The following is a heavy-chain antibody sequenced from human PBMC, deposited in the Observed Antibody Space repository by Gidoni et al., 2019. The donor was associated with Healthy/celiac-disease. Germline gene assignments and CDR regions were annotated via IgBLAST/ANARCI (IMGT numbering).Heavy chain of an antibody. D-gene: IGHD4-17*01. CDR3: ERVPYGDYAYYYYCMDV. Sequence: EVQLVPSGAEVNKPGESLKISCQRSGFSFPSSWSGWVRQRPGKGLDGMGIIYPGDSDTRYSPSFQGQVTITADDAISTAYLQWSSLKASDTAMYYCERVPYGDYAYYYYCMDVWGQGTTVTVSS. CDR1: GFSFPSSW. V-gene: IGHV5-51*01. CDR2: IYPGDSDT. J-gene: IGHJ6*02.